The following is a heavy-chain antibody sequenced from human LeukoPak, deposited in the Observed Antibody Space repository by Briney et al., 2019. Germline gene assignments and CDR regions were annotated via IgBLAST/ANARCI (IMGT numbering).Heavy chain of an antibody. CDR1: GFTFSSYA. V-gene: IGHV3-23*01. J-gene: IGHJ6*02. Sequence: GGSLRLSCAASGFTFSSYAMSWVRQAPGKGLEWVSVISGSDGSTYYADSVKGRFTISRDNSKNTLYLQMNSLRAEDTAVYYCAKDKKYYDSSGSPYYYYGMDVWVQGTTVTVTS. CDR3: AKDKKYYDSSGSPYYYYGMDV. CDR2: ISGSDGST. D-gene: IGHD3-22*01.